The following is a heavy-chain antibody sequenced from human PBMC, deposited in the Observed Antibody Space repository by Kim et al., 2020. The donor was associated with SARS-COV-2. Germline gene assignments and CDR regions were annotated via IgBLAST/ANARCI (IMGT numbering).Heavy chain of an antibody. CDR3: AALDSAQAPGGI. CDR1: GYNFRNYW. Sequence: GGSLRLSCVASGYNFRNYWMSWVRQAPGKGLEWVAMKKGDGSEDHYVDSVKGRFTMSRDTARNSLSLQMNSLRTEDTAIYYCAALDSAQAPGGIWGQGT. J-gene: IGHJ4*02. V-gene: IGHV3-7*01. CDR2: KKGDGSED. D-gene: IGHD3-10*01.